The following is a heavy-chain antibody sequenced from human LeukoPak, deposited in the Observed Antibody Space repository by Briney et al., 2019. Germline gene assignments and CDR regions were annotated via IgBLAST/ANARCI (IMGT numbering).Heavy chain of an antibody. D-gene: IGHD5-12*01. J-gene: IGHJ4*02. Sequence: GGSLRLSCAASGFTFDDYAMYWGRPAPGKGLEWVSGISWNSGSIGYADSVKGRFTLSRDNAKNSLYLQMNSLRAEDTSLYYCAKEKSGYDYSFDYWGQGTLVTVSS. CDR3: AKEKSGYDYSFDY. CDR2: ISWNSGSI. V-gene: IGHV3-9*01. CDR1: GFTFDDYA.